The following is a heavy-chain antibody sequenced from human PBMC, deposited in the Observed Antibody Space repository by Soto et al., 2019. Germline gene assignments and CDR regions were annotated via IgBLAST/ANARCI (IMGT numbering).Heavy chain of an antibody. V-gene: IGHV1-18*01. CDR3: ARGFSHYYYGMDV. CDR1: GYTFSSYA. Sequence: QVQLVQSGAEVKKPGASVMLSCKASGYTFSSYAISWVRQAPGQGLEWMGWISAYNGNTNYAQKLQGRVTMTTDTSTSTAYIALRSLRSDDTAVYYCARGFSHYYYGMDVWGQGTTVTVSS. CDR2: ISAYNGNT. J-gene: IGHJ6*02. D-gene: IGHD3-3*01.